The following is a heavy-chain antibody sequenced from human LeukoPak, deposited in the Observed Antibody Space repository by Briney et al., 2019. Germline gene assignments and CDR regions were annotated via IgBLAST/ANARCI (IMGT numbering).Heavy chain of an antibody. Sequence: PSETLSLTCTVSGGSISIYYWSWIRQPPGKGLEWIGYIYYSGSTNYNPSLKSRVTISVDTSKNQFSLKLSSVTAADTAVYYCARLTDSSARGYFQHWGQGTLVTVSS. CDR3: ARLTDSSARGYFQH. CDR1: GGSISIYY. J-gene: IGHJ1*01. CDR2: IYYSGST. V-gene: IGHV4-59*08. D-gene: IGHD3-22*01.